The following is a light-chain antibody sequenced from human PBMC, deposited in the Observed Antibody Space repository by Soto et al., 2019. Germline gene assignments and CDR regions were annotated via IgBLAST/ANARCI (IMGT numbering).Light chain of an antibody. Sequence: DIPMTQSPSSLSASVGDRVTITCRASQNINSYLNWYQHKPGKAPNLLIYAASSFQSGVPSRFSGSGSGTHFTLTISSLQPEDSAIYYCQQSYNNPTFGQGTRLEI. CDR2: AAS. V-gene: IGKV1-39*01. J-gene: IGKJ5*01. CDR3: QQSYNNPT. CDR1: QNINSY.